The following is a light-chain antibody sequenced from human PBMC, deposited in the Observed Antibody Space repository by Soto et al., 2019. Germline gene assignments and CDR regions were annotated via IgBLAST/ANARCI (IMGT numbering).Light chain of an antibody. Sequence: DIQMTQSPSSLSASVGDRVTITCRASQSVNTYLNWYQKRQGKAPKLLIYAATSLQSGVPPRFSGSGSGTDCHLTISRLQPEDCATYYCQQSHNTPYTFGLGTMLEVK. CDR2: AAT. J-gene: IGKJ2*01. CDR3: QQSHNTPYT. V-gene: IGKV1-39*01. CDR1: QSVNTY.